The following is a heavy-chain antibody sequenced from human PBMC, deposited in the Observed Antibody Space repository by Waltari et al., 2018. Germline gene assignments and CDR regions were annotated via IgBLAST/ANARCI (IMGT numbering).Heavy chain of an antibody. CDR3: ARQKYTTGWYLFDY. J-gene: IGHJ4*02. Sequence: QVQLQESGPGLVAPSETLSLTCAVSGHSINTDYYWGWIRQPPGKGPEWLASSSHTGNTYYNPSLKSRVTISVDTSKNQFSLKLTSVTAADTAVYYCARQKYTTGWYLFDYWGQGTLVIVSS. D-gene: IGHD6-19*01. V-gene: IGHV4-38-2*01. CDR1: GHSINTDYY. CDR2: SSHTGNT.